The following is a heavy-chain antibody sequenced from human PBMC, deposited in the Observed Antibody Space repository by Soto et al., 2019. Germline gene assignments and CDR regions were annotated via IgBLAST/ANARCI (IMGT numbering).Heavy chain of an antibody. CDR2: INAGNGNT. J-gene: IGHJ4*02. D-gene: IGHD3-9*01. CDR3: AGADYDILTGYPITPLRFDY. Sequence: ASVKVSCKASGYTFTSYAMYWARQAPGQRLEWMGWINAGNGNTKYSQKFQGRVTITRDTSASTAYMELSSLRSEDTAVYYCAGADYDILTGYPITPLRFDYWGQGTLVTVSS. V-gene: IGHV1-3*01. CDR1: GYTFTSYA.